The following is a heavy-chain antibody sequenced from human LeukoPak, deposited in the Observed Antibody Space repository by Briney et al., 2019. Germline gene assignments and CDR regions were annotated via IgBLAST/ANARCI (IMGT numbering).Heavy chain of an antibody. D-gene: IGHD5-24*01. J-gene: IGHJ4*02. V-gene: IGHV4-59*01. CDR3: ARGDGYNVAAGFDY. Sequence: SETLSLTCTVSGDSITDYYWNWIRQPPGKGLEWIGYIYYSGSTNYNSSLKSRVTISVDTSKNQFSLKLRSVTAADTAVYYCARGDGYNVAAGFDYWGQGSLVTVSS. CDR1: GDSITDYY. CDR2: IYYSGST.